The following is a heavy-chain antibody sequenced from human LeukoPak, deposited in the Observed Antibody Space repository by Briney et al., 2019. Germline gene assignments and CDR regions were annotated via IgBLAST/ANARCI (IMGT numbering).Heavy chain of an antibody. V-gene: IGHV4-39*07. CDR2: IYYSGST. Sequence: SETLSLTCTVSGGSISSSSYYWGWIRQPPGKGLEWIGSIYYSGSTYYNPSLKSRVTISVDTSKNQFSLKLSSVTAADTAVYYCARGDYRNDFDYWGQGTLVTVSS. CDR1: GGSISSSSYY. CDR3: ARGDYRNDFDY. D-gene: IGHD4-11*01. J-gene: IGHJ4*02.